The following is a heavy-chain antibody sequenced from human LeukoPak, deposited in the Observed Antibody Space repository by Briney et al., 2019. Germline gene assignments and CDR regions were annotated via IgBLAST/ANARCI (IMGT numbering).Heavy chain of an antibody. D-gene: IGHD3-22*01. CDR1: GYTFTNYA. J-gene: IGHJ4*02. CDR3: ARDSYDSSGYYYL. V-gene: IGHV1-18*01. Sequence: ASVKVSCKTSGYTFTNYAVSWVRQAPGQGLEWMGWISGYNGNTNYAQSLQGRVTMTADTSTNTAYMDLRRLRTDDTAVYYCARDSYDSSGYYYLWGQGTLVTVSS. CDR2: ISGYNGNT.